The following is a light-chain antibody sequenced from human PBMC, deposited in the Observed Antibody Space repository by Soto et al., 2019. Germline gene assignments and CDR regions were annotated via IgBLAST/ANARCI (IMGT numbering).Light chain of an antibody. CDR3: QQRSNWPPIT. Sequence: ETVLTQSPATLSLSPGERATLSCRASQSVGSYLAWYQQKPGQAPRLLIYDASNRATGIPARFSGSGSGTDFTLTISSLEPEDDAVYYCQQRSNWPPITFGQGTRLDIK. CDR2: DAS. V-gene: IGKV3-11*01. J-gene: IGKJ5*01. CDR1: QSVGSY.